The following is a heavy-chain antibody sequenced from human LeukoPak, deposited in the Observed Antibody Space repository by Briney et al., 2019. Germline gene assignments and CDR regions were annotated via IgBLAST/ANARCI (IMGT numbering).Heavy chain of an antibody. CDR2: IYYGGST. CDR3: AGGVGATTYF. J-gene: IGHJ4*02. D-gene: IGHD1-26*01. CDR1: GGSISSSDDY. Sequence: SETLSLTCTVSGGSISSSDDYWGWIRPPPGKGLEWIGVIYYGGSTYYHPSLKSRVTISMDTSKSQFSLRLTSVTAADTAVYYCAGGVGATTYFWGQGTLVTVSS. V-gene: IGHV4-39*07.